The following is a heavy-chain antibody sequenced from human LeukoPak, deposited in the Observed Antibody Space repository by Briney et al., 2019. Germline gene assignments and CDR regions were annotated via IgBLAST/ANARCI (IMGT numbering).Heavy chain of an antibody. V-gene: IGHV1-2*02. D-gene: IGHD6-19*01. Sequence: GASVKVSCKASGYTFTGYYMHWVRQAPGQGLEWMGWINPNSGGTNYAQKFQGRVTMTRDTSISTAYMELSRLRSDDTAAYYCARETGEQWLPQYWGQGTLVTVSS. CDR2: INPNSGGT. CDR3: ARETGEQWLPQY. J-gene: IGHJ4*02. CDR1: GYTFTGYY.